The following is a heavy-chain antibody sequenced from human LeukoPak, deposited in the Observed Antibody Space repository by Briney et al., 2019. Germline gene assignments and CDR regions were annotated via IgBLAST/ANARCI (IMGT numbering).Heavy chain of an antibody. D-gene: IGHD3-22*01. V-gene: IGHV1-2*02. J-gene: IGHJ3*02. CDR3: ARGRPINYYDSSVYGDAFDI. CDR1: GYTFTGYY. Sequence: GASVKVSCKASGYTFTGYYMHWVRQAPGRGLEWMGWISPDSGGTNYAQKFQGRVTMTRDTSISTAYMELSSLRSDDTAVYYCARGRPINYYDSSVYGDAFDIWGQGTMVTVSS. CDR2: ISPDSGGT.